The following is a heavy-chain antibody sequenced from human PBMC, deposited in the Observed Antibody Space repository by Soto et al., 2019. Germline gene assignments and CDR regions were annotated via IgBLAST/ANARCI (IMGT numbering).Heavy chain of an antibody. CDR3: AKDLGRKRKYGYGFSYYYYYYMDV. CDR1: GFTFTTYS. V-gene: IGHV3-21*01. D-gene: IGHD5-18*01. CDR2: ISSSSTYI. J-gene: IGHJ6*02. Sequence: GGSLRLSCEASGFTFTTYSLNWVRQVPGKGLEWVSSISSSSTYIYYSDSVRGRFTISRDNAKNSLYLQMNSLRAEDTAVYYCAKDLGRKRKYGYGFSYYYYYYMDVWSRGTTVTV.